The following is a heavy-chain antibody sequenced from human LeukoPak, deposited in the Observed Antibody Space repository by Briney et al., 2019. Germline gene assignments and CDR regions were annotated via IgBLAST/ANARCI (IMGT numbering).Heavy chain of an antibody. CDR2: IYYSGST. CDR3: ARRGSSGWYYFDY. CDR1: GGSISSYY. Sequence: SETLSLTCTVSGGSISSYYWSWIRQPPGKGLEWIGYIYYSGSTNYNPSLKSRVTISVDTSKNQFSLKVSSVTAADTAVYYCARRGSSGWYYFDYWGQGTLVTVPS. J-gene: IGHJ4*02. D-gene: IGHD6-19*01. V-gene: IGHV4-59*08.